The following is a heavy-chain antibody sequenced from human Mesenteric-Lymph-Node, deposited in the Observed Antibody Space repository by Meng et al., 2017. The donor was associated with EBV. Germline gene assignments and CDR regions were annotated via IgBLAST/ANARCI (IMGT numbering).Heavy chain of an antibody. CDR2: IIHGGSP. CDR3: ARRPTGIDY. V-gene: IGHV4-4*02. CDR1: GGSISSTNW. J-gene: IGHJ4*02. Sequence: QVQLQESGPGLVKRSGTLSLTCAVSGGSISSTNWWSWVRQPPGKGLEWIGEIIHGGSPSYNPSLKSRVTISIDTSKNQLSLMLSSVTAADTAVYYCARRPTGIDYWGQGTLVTVSS. D-gene: IGHD2-8*02.